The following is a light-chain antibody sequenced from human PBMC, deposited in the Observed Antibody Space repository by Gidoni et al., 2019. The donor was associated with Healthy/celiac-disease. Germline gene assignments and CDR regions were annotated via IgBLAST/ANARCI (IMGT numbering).Light chain of an antibody. CDR2: EVS. CDR1: SSDVGGYNY. J-gene: IGLJ2*01. CDR3: SSYTSSSTGV. V-gene: IGLV2-14*01. Sequence: SALTQPASVSGPPGQSITISCTGTSSDVGGYNYVSWYQQHPAKAPKLMIYEVSNRPSGVSNRFSGSKSGNTASLTISGLQAEDEADYYCSSYTSSSTGVFGGGTKLTVL.